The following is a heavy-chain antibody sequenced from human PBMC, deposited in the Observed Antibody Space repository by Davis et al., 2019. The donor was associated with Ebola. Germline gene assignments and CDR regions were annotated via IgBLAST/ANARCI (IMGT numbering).Heavy chain of an antibody. CDR1: GYIFTSYA. D-gene: IGHD7-27*01. CDR2: INAVNGNT. CDR3: ARSNWGYYFES. Sequence: SVQVSCKASGYIFTSYAMHWVLQAPVHRLEWMGWINAVNGNTKYSQKFRGRVTITRDTSASTAYMALRSLTSEDTAVYYCARSNWGYYFESWGQGTLVTVSS. V-gene: IGHV1-3*01. J-gene: IGHJ4*02.